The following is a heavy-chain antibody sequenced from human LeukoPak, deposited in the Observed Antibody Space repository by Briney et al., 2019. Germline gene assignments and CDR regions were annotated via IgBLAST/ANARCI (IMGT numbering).Heavy chain of an antibody. J-gene: IGHJ4*02. V-gene: IGHV3-53*01. D-gene: IGHD3-3*01. CDR1: GFTVSSNY. Sequence: GGSLRLSCAVSGFTVSSNYMSWVRQPPGKGLEWVSVIYSGGSTYYADSVKGRFTISRDNSKNTLYLQMNSLRAEDTAVYYCAKFSSMVAVVIAHWGQGTLVTVSS. CDR2: IYSGGST. CDR3: AKFSSMVAVVIAH.